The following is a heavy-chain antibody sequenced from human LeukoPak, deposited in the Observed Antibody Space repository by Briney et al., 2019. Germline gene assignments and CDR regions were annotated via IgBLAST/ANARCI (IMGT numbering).Heavy chain of an antibody. CDR1: GYTFTSYA. Sequence: PWASVKVSCKASGYTFTSYAMHWVRQAPGQRLEWMGWINAGNGNTKYSQKFQGRVTITRDTSASTAYMELSSLRSEDTAVYYCAAANKWLFYYFDYGGQGTLVTVSS. J-gene: IGHJ4*02. CDR2: INAGNGNT. D-gene: IGHD5-12*01. CDR3: AAANKWLFYYFDY. V-gene: IGHV1-3*01.